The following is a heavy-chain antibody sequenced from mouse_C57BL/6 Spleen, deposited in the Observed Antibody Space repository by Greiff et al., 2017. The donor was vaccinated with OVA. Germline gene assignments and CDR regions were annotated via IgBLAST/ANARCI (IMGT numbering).Heavy chain of an antibody. CDR2: IWSDGST. Sequence: QVQLKESGPGLVAPSQSLSITCTVSGFSLTSYGVHWVRQPPGKGLEWLVVIWSDGSTTYNSALKSRLSISKDNSKSQVFLKMNSRQTDDTAMYYCARHDGYYWYFDVWGTGTTVTVSS. V-gene: IGHV2-6-1*01. D-gene: IGHD2-3*01. CDR3: ARHDGYYWYFDV. CDR1: GFSLTSYG. J-gene: IGHJ1*03.